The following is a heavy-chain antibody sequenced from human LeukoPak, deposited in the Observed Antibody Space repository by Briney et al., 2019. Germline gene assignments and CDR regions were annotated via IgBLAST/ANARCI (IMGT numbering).Heavy chain of an antibody. CDR3: ARDGVNYYDISGYDI. CDR1: GGSLSSGY. D-gene: IGHD3-22*01. J-gene: IGHJ4*02. V-gene: IGHV4-59*01. Sequence: SETLSLTCTVSGGSLSSGYWSWIRQPPGKALEWIGYIYYSGSTNYNASLKSRVTISVDTSKNQFSLKLSSVTAADTAVYYCARDGVNYYDISGYDIWGRGTLVTVSS. CDR2: IYYSGST.